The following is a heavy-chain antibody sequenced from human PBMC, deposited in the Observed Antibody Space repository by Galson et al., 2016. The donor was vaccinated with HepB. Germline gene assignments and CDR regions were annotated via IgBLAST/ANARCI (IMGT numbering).Heavy chain of an antibody. Sequence: SVKVSCKASGNTFTTYAMHWVRQAPGQRLEWMGWINAGNGNTKYSQKFQGRVTISMDTSATTVYMELSSLRIDDTAVYYCARGEWGRGKRYYEYTSGWFDPWGQGTLVTVSS. D-gene: IGHD1-26*01. CDR3: ARGEWGRGKRYYEYTSGWFDP. CDR1: GNTFTTYA. J-gene: IGHJ5*02. V-gene: IGHV1-3*01. CDR2: INAGNGNT.